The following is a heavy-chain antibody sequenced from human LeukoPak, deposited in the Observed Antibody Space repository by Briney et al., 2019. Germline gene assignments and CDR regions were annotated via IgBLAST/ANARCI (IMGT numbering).Heavy chain of an antibody. J-gene: IGHJ1*01. CDR1: GFTFAKYA. V-gene: IGHV3-23*01. CDR2: ISGSGNVT. D-gene: IGHD1-14*01. Sequence: GGPLKLSCVGSGFTFAKYAMTWVREPPGKGLEWVSVISGSGNVTYYAESVKGRFTISRDNSKRTLYLQMDSPRAYNTALDYCAKHRAVANSGQGTLFLVSS. CDR3: AKHRAVAN.